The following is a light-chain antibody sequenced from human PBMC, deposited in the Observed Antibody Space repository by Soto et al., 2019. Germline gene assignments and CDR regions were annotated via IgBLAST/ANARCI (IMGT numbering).Light chain of an antibody. CDR3: QQYTGPPTT. Sequence: EIVLTQSPGTLSLSPGERPTLSCRASQSVSSSSLAWYQQKPGQAPRLLIYGASSRATGIPDRFSGSGSGTDFTLTITRLEPEDSAVYFCQQYTGPPTTFGQGTRLEIK. J-gene: IGKJ5*01. V-gene: IGKV3-20*01. CDR2: GAS. CDR1: QSVSSSS.